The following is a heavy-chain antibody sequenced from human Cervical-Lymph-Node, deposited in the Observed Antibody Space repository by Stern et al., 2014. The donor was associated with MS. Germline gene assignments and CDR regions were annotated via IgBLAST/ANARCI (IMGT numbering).Heavy chain of an antibody. CDR3: AKWGSTGWYNWFDS. Sequence: EVQLVESGGGLVQPGGSLRLSCAASGFTFSSYAMSWVRQAPGKGLEWVSAISGRDSTYYAVSVRGRFTISRDNSKNTLYLQMNSLRAEDTAVYYCAKWGSTGWYNWFDSWGQGTLVTVSS. D-gene: IGHD6-19*01. J-gene: IGHJ5*01. CDR1: GFTFSSYA. V-gene: IGHV3-23*04. CDR2: ISGRDST.